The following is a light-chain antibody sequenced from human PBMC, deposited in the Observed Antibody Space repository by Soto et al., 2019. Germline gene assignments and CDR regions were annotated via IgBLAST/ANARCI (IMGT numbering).Light chain of an antibody. CDR1: QGISNH. CDR3: QLLNNPFI. Sequence: QLTQSPSSLSASVGDRVTITCRASQGISNHLAWYQQQPGKAPKLLIYTAFTLQSRVPSRFSGSGAWTDFTLTISSLQADDFAPYYWQLLNNPFIFGPGTKVDVK. CDR2: TAF. J-gene: IGKJ3*01. V-gene: IGKV1-9*01.